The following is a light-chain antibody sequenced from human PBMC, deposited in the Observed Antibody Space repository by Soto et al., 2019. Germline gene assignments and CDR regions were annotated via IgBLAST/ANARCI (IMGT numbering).Light chain of an antibody. Sequence: DIQMTQSPSTLSASVGDRVTITCRASQNSDNWLAWYQQKPGKCPKLLIYKAASLESGVPSRFSGTGSGTQFTLSIGSLQPDDAATYDCQQFKSYLTFGGGTKVELK. CDR2: KAA. CDR3: QQFKSYLT. V-gene: IGKV1-5*03. J-gene: IGKJ4*01. CDR1: QNSDNW.